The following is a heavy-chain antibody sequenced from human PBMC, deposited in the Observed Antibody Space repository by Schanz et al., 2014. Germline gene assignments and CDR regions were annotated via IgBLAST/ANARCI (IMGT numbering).Heavy chain of an antibody. CDR2: IKSNTDGGTT. CDR1: GFTFGNFF. CDR3: TSMATIPRNWFDP. D-gene: IGHD2-2*02. J-gene: IGHJ5*02. Sequence: EVQLVESGGGLVKPGGSLRLSCAASGFTFGNFFMSWVRQAPGKGLEWVGRIKSNTDGGTTDYATPVKGRFTISRDDSKNTLYLQMNSLKSEDTAVYYCTSMATIPRNWFDPWGQGTLVTVSS. V-gene: IGHV3-15*01.